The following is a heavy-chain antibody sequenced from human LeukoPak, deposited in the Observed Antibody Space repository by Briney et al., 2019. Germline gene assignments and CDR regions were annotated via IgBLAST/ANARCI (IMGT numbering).Heavy chain of an antibody. CDR3: AKGTSTYSSGSFDN. CDR2: IRLSGDNT. Sequence: PGGSLRLSCAASGFTFSSYDMTWVRQAPGRGLEWVSTIRLSGDNTYYGDSVKGRFTISRDNSKNMLYLQMTSLRAEDTAVYYCAKGTSTYSSGSFDNWGRGTLVTVSS. D-gene: IGHD6-19*01. CDR1: GFTFSSYD. V-gene: IGHV3-23*01. J-gene: IGHJ4*02.